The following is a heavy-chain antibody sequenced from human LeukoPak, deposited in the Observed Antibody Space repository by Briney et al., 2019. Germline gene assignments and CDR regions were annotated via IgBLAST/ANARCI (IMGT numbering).Heavy chain of an antibody. V-gene: IGHV4-39*07. CDR1: GFTFSSHS. D-gene: IGHD3-22*01. CDR2: IYYTGNT. CDR3: TKSDGSGLIRI. Sequence: GSLRLSCAASGFTFSSHSMNWVRQAPGKGLEWIGNIYYTGNTYYNPSLKSRVTISLDTSKNQFSLKVISMTAADTAVYYCTKSDGSGLIRICGRGTMVTVSS. J-gene: IGHJ3*02.